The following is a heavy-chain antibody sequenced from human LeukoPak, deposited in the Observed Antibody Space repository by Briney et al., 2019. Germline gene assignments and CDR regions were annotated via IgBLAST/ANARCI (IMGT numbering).Heavy chain of an antibody. CDR1: GFTVSSNY. CDR2: IYSGGST. Sequence: GGSLRLSCAASGFTVSSNYMSWVRQAPGKGLEWVSVIYSGGSTYYADSVKGRFTISRDNSKNTLYLQMNSLRAEDTAVYYCARGKVESTFYYYYYMDVWGKGTTVTVSS. J-gene: IGHJ6*03. D-gene: IGHD2/OR15-2a*01. CDR3: ARGKVESTFYYYYYMDV. V-gene: IGHV3-53*01.